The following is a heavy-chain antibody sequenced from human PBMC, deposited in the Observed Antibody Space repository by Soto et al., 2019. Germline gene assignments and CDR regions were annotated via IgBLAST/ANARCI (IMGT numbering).Heavy chain of an antibody. D-gene: IGHD6-13*01. J-gene: IGHJ6*02. CDR3: AKVGFWGSSTDYYYYYGMDV. CDR2: ISYDGSNK. Sequence: PGGYLRLSCAAPGFTFSSYGMHRVRQAPGKGLEWVAVISYDGSNKYYADSVKGRFTISRDNSKNTLYLQMNSLRAEDTAVYYCAKVGFWGSSTDYYYYYGMDVWGQGTTVTVSS. V-gene: IGHV3-30*18. CDR1: GFTFSSYG.